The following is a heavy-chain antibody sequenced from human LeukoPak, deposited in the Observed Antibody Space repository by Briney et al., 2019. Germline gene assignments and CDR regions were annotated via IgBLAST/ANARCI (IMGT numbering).Heavy chain of an antibody. CDR1: GYTFTSYD. CDR2: MNPNSGNT. V-gene: IGHV1-8*02. Sequence: GASVKVSCKASGYTFTSYDINWVRQATGQGLEWMGWMNPNSGNTGYAQKLQGRVTMTTDTSTSTAYMELRSLRPDDTAVYYCARFTPREFFKWLVSIWYSFDYWGQGTLVTVSS. D-gene: IGHD6-19*01. J-gene: IGHJ4*02. CDR3: ARFTPREFFKWLVSIWYSFDY.